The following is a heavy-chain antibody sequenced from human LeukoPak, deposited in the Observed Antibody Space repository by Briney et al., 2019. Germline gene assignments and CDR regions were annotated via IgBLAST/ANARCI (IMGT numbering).Heavy chain of an antibody. D-gene: IGHD5-24*01. CDR3: ARSRGKLQWPYYYYGMDV. Sequence: GGSLRLLCAASGFPFSEYYMSWMRQAPGKGVEWVSYISSSGRTIYYAVSVKGRFTITRDNAKNSLYLQMNSLRAEDTAVYYCARSRGKLQWPYYYYGMDVWGQGTTVTVSS. V-gene: IGHV3-11*01. J-gene: IGHJ6*02. CDR1: GFPFSEYY. CDR2: ISSSGRTI.